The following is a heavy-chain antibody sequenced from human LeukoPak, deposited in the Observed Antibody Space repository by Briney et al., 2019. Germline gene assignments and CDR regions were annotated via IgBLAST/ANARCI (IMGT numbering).Heavy chain of an antibody. CDR2: MNPNSGNT. D-gene: IGHD6-13*01. V-gene: IGHV1-8*01. CDR1: GYTFTSYD. Sequence: ASVWVSCKASGYTFTSYDINWVRQATGQGLEWMGWMNPNSGNTGYAQKFQGRVTMTRNTSISTAYMELSSLRSEDTAVYYCASLDSSSWYGVGYWGQGTLVTVSS. CDR3: ASLDSSSWYGVGY. J-gene: IGHJ4*02.